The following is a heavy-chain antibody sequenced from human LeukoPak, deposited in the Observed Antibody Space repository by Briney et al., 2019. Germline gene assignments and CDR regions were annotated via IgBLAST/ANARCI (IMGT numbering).Heavy chain of an antibody. CDR3: AREDGTPYYYYYYMDV. CDR2: IYTSGST. Sequence: SQTLSLTCTVSGGSISSGSYYWSWIRQPAGKGLEWIGRIYTSGSTNYNPSLKSRVTISVDTSKNQFSLKLSSVTAADTAVYYCAREDGTPYYYYYYMDVWGKGTTVTVSS. CDR1: GGSISSGSYY. V-gene: IGHV4-61*02. J-gene: IGHJ6*03.